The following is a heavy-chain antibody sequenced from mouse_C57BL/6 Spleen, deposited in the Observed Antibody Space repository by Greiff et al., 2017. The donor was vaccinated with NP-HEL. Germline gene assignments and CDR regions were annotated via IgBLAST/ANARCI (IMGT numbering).Heavy chain of an antibody. D-gene: IGHD1-1*01. Sequence: LQQPGAELVRPGSSVKLSCKASGYTFTSYWMHWVKQRPIQGLEWIGNIDPSDSETHYNQKFKDKATLTVDKSSSTAYMQLSSLTSEDSAVYYCARGGLLLRSRGAMDYWGQGTSVTVSS. CDR3: ARGGLLLRSRGAMDY. V-gene: IGHV1-52*01. CDR1: GYTFTSYW. CDR2: IDPSDSET. J-gene: IGHJ4*01.